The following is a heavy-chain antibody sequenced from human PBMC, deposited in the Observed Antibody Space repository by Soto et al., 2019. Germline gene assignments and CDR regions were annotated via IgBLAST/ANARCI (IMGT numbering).Heavy chain of an antibody. CDR2: ITGGGGST. D-gene: IGHD6-13*01. J-gene: IGHJ5*02. V-gene: IGHV3-23*01. Sequence: EVPLLESGGGLVQPGGSLRLSCAASGFTFNSYAINWVRQAPGKGLGWVSGITGGGGSTFYADSVKGRFTISRDSSKNTVYLQMTRLRAEDTAVYYCAREFTGSSRGSVDPWGQGTLVTVSS. CDR3: AREFTGSSRGSVDP. CDR1: GFTFNSYA.